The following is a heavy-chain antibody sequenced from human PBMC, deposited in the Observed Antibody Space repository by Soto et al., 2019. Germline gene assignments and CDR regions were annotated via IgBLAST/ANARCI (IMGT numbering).Heavy chain of an antibody. D-gene: IGHD6-13*01. V-gene: IGHV5-10-1*01. CDR2: IDPSDSYT. Sequence: GESLKISCKGSGYSFTSYWISWVRQMPGKGLEWMGRIDPSDSYTNYSPSFQGHVTISADKSISTAYLQWSSLKASDTAMYYCARHRTPPGIAAAGYGMDVWGQGTTVTVS. J-gene: IGHJ6*02. CDR3: ARHRTPPGIAAAGYGMDV. CDR1: GYSFTSYW.